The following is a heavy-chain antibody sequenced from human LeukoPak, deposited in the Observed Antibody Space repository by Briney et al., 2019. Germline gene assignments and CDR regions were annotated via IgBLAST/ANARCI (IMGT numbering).Heavy chain of an antibody. CDR2: IIPIFGTA. J-gene: IGHJ3*02. CDR1: GGTFSSYA. V-gene: IGHV1-69*05. D-gene: IGHD3-22*01. CDR3: ARDRLPGYYDSSGSRAFDI. Sequence: SVKVSCKASGGTFSSYAISWVRQAPGHGLDWMGRIIPIFGTANYAQKFQGRVTITTDESRSTAYMELSSLRSEDTAVYYCARDRLPGYYDSSGSRAFDIWGQGTMVTVSS.